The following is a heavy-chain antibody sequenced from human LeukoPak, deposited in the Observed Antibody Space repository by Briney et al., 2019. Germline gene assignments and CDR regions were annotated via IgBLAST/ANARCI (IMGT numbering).Heavy chain of an antibody. Sequence: SVKVSCKASGGTFSSYTISWVRQAPGQGLEWMGRIIPILGIANYAHKFQGRVTITADKSTSTAYMELSSLRSEDTAVYYCARGSPLNCSSTSCSDAFDIWGQGTMVTVSS. J-gene: IGHJ3*02. CDR1: GGTFSSYT. CDR3: ARGSPLNCSSTSCSDAFDI. CDR2: IIPILGIA. D-gene: IGHD2-2*01. V-gene: IGHV1-69*02.